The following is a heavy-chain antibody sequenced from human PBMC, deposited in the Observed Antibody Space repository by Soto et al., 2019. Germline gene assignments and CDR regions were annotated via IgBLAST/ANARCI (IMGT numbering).Heavy chain of an antibody. CDR2: IIPIFGTA. Sequence: SVKVSCKASGGTFSSYAISWVRQAPGQGLEWMGGIIPIFGTANYAQKFQGRVTITADESTSTAYMELSSLRSEDTAVYYCDLDEYYYDSSGSSPPGYWGQGTLVTVSS. CDR3: DLDEYYYDSSGSSPPGY. V-gene: IGHV1-69*13. D-gene: IGHD3-22*01. CDR1: GGTFSSYA. J-gene: IGHJ4*02.